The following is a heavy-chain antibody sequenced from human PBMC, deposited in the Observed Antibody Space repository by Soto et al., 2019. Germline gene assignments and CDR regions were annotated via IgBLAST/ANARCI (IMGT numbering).Heavy chain of an antibody. J-gene: IGHJ2*01. CDR3: AIGSGYCRGGSCYSGLWYFDL. D-gene: IGHD2-15*01. Sequence: QVQLVQSGAEVKKPGASVKVSCKASGYTFTSYDINWVRQATGQGLEWMGWMNPNSGNTGYAQKFQGRVTMPRNISISTPYLELSGRSSGDTAVYSSAIGSGYCRGGSCYSGLWYFDLWGRGTLVTVSS. CDR1: GYTFTSYD. V-gene: IGHV1-8*01. CDR2: MNPNSGNT.